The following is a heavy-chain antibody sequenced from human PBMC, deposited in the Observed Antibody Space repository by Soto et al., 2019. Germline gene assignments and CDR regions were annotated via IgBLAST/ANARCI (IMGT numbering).Heavy chain of an antibody. Sequence: ASVKFSCKASGGTFSSYTISWVRQAPGQGLEWMGRIIPILGIANYAQKFQGRVTITADKSTSTAYMELSSLRSEDTAVYYCARDLSADDQTDYWGQGTLVTVSS. J-gene: IGHJ4*02. CDR2: IIPILGIA. CDR1: GGTFSSYT. CDR3: ARDLSADDQTDY. D-gene: IGHD1-1*01. V-gene: IGHV1-69*04.